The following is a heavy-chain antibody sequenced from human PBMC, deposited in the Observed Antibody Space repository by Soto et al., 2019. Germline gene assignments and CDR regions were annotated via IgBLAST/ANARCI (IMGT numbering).Heavy chain of an antibody. D-gene: IGHD6-13*01. CDR1: GGSISSYY. V-gene: IGHV4-59*01. CDR2: IYYSGST. J-gene: IGHJ5*02. CDR3: ARDRGIAAAGTFSGPFDP. Sequence: XGTLAITCTVSGGSISSYYWSGIRQPPGKGLEWIGYIYYSGSTNYNPSLKSRVTISVDTSKNQFSLKLSSVTAADTAVYYCARDRGIAAAGTFSGPFDPWGQGTLVTVSS.